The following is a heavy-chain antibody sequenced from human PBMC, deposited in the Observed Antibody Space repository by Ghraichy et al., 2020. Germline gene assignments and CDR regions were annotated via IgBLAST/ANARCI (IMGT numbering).Heavy chain of an antibody. CDR2: INPKSGGT. J-gene: IGHJ4*02. V-gene: IGHV1-2*06. D-gene: IGHD6-19*01. Sequence: ASVKVSCKVGRATFSGPVMHLDRVCRLLLLKKKGRINPKSGGTDYAQKFQGRVTMTRDTSISTVYMELSSLRSDDTAVYYCARGGNGSSGWFLDYWGQGTLVFVTA. CDR3: ARGGNGSSGWFLDY. CDR1: RATFSGPV.